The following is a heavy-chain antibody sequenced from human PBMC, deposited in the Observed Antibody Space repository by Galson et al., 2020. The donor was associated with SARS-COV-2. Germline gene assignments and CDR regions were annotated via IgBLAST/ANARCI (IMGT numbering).Heavy chain of an antibody. Sequence: ASVKVSCKASGYTFTSYYMHWVRQAPGQGLEWMGIINPSGGSTSYAQKFQGRVTMTRDTSTSTVYMELSRLRSEDTAMYYCARVAVAATYSFDYWGQEPWSPSPQ. CDR3: ARVAVAATYSFDY. J-gene: IGHJ4*01. D-gene: IGHD2-15*01. CDR2: INPSGGST. CDR1: GYTFTSYY. V-gene: IGHV1-46*01.